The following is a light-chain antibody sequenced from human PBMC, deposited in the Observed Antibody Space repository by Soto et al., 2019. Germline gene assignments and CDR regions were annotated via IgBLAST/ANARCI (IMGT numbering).Light chain of an antibody. CDR1: KSVSSSC. CDR3: QKYGSSAPLT. Sequence: EIVLTQSPGTLSLSPGERATLSCRASKSVSSSCLAWYQQKPGQAPRLLIYGASSRATGIPDRFSGSGSGTDFTLTISSLEPEDFAVYYCQKYGSSAPLTFGGGTKVDIK. V-gene: IGKV3-20*01. J-gene: IGKJ4*01. CDR2: GAS.